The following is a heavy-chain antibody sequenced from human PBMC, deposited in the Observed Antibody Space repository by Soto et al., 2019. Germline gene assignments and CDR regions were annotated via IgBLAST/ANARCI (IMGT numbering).Heavy chain of an antibody. CDR2: IYSGGST. Sequence: GGSLRLSCAASGFTVSSNYMSWVRQAPGKGLEWVSVIYSGGSTYYADSVKGRFTISRDNAKNSLYLQMNSLRAEDTAVYYCARYGDYVKYFDYWGQGTLVTVSS. J-gene: IGHJ4*02. CDR3: ARYGDYVKYFDY. V-gene: IGHV3-66*01. CDR1: GFTVSSNY. D-gene: IGHD4-17*01.